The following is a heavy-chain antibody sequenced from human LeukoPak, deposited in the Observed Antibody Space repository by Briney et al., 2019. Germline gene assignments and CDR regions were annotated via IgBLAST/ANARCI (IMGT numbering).Heavy chain of an antibody. Sequence: GGCLRLSCVTSGSGFTFSEFWMGWVRQAPAERLEWVANIKGDGTETYYVDSVKGRFTISRDNAKNSVYLQMNSLRGDDTSLYRCAREAYCGGPSCFAVNYMDVWGKGTTVTVSS. J-gene: IGHJ6*03. D-gene: IGHD2-21*01. CDR1: GSGFTFSEFW. CDR3: AREAYCGGPSCFAVNYMDV. CDR2: IKGDGTET. V-gene: IGHV3-7*01.